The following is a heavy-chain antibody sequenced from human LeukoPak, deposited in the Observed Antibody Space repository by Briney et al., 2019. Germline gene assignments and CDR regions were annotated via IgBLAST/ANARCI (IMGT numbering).Heavy chain of an antibody. CDR1: GGSISSYY. Sequence: KPSETLSLTCTVSGGSISSYYWSWIRQPAGKGLEWIGRIYTSGSTNYNPSLKSRVTMSADTSKNQFSLKLSSVTAADTAVYYCARVYYYGSGSSLCYFDYWGQGTLVTVSS. CDR3: ARVYYYGSGSSLCYFDY. D-gene: IGHD3-10*01. J-gene: IGHJ4*02. V-gene: IGHV4-4*07. CDR2: IYTSGST.